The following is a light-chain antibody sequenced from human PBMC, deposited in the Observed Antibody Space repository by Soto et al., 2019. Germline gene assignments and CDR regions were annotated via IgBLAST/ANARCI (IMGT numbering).Light chain of an antibody. Sequence: EVVMTQSPASLSASPGERVTLSCRASQNNRSSLAWYQQRPGQAPRLLIYDASTRATGIPPRFSGGGSGTEFTVTITSLQSEDFAIYYCQQYDIWPPYTFGQGTKVEF. CDR3: QQYDIWPPYT. CDR2: DAS. J-gene: IGKJ2*01. V-gene: IGKV3-15*01. CDR1: QNNRSS.